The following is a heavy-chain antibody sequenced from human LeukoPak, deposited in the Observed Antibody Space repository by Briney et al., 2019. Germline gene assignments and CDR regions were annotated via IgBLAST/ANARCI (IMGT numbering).Heavy chain of an antibody. CDR3: ARRGTRDGRNSGFDY. J-gene: IGHJ4*02. V-gene: IGHV4-34*01. D-gene: IGHD5-24*01. CDR1: GGSFSGYY. Sequence: SETLSLTCAVYGGSFSGYYWSWIRQPPGKGLEWIGEINHSGSTNYNPSLKSRVTISVDTSKNQFSLKLSSVTAADTAVYYCARRGTRDGRNSGFDYWGQGTLVTVSS. CDR2: INHSGST.